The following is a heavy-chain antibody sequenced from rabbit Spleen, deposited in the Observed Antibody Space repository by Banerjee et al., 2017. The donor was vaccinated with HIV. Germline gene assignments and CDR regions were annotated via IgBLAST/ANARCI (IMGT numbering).Heavy chain of an antibody. CDR1: GFDFSSSYM. J-gene: IGHJ4*01. CDR2: IYTGNGHI. Sequence: QEQLKETGGGLVQPGGSLTLSCKASGFDFSSSYMNWVRQAPGKGLEWIGCIYTGNGHIHYASWAKGRFTISKTSSTTVTLQMTSLTAADTATYFCVRDDGSYDYIDGYFNLWGQGTLVTVS. V-gene: IGHV1S45*01. CDR3: VRDDGSYDYIDGYFNL. D-gene: IGHD6-1*01.